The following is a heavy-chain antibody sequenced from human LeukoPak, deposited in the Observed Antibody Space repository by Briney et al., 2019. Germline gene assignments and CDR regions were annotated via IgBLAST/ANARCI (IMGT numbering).Heavy chain of an antibody. CDR1: GYTFTGYY. V-gene: IGHV1-2*02. J-gene: IGHJ4*02. Sequence: ASVKVSCKASGYTFTGYYMHWVRQAPGQGLEWMGWINPNSGGTNYAQKFQGRVTMTRDTSISAAYMELSRLRSDDTAVYYCAREEGEQQLFTHRDYWGQGTLVTVSS. CDR3: AREEGEQQLFTHRDY. CDR2: INPNSGGT. D-gene: IGHD6-13*01.